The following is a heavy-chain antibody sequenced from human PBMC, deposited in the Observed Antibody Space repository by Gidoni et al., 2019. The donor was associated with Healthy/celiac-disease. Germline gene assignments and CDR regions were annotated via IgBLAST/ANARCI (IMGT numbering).Heavy chain of an antibody. J-gene: IGHJ6*03. CDR1: GGSFSGYY. CDR3: ARGPYQPLLYPYYYYMDV. Sequence: QVQLQQWGAGLLKPSETLSLTCAVSGGSFSGYYWSWIRQPPGKGLEWIGEINHSGSTNYNPSLKSRVTISVDTSKNQFSLKLSSVTAADTAVYYCARGPYQPLLYPYYYYMDVWGKGTTVTVSS. CDR2: INHSGST. D-gene: IGHD2-2*02. V-gene: IGHV4-34*01.